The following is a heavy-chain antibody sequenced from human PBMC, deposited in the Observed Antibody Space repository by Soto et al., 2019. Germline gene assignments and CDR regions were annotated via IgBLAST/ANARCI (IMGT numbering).Heavy chain of an antibody. CDR2: INAANGDT. CDR3: ARVRGGGPFDD. CDR1: GYTFTSYG. Sequence: ASVKVSCKASGYTFTSYGIHWARQAPGQRLEWMGWINAANGDTKYSPKFQGRVTITRDTSASTAYMELSSLRSEDTAVYYCARVRGGGPFDDWGQGTLVTVSS. J-gene: IGHJ4*02. V-gene: IGHV1-3*01. D-gene: IGHD1-26*01.